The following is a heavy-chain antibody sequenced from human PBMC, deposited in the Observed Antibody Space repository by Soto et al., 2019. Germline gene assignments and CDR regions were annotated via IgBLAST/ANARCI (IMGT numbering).Heavy chain of an antibody. V-gene: IGHV3-30-3*01. CDR2: ISYDGYEK. D-gene: IGHD5-12*01. CDR1: GFTFSSYA. CDR3: AREMATREPNDY. J-gene: IGHJ4*02. Sequence: QVQLVESGGGVVQPGRSLRVSCAASGFTFSSYAMHWVRQAPGKGLEWVAVISYDGYEKYYADSVKGRFTISRDNSKNTLYLQMNSLRPEDTAVYXCAREMATREPNDYXGXX.